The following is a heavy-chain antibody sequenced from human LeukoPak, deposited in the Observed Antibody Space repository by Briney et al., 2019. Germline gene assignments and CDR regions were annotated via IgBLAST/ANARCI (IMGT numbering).Heavy chain of an antibody. J-gene: IGHJ4*02. CDR2: INTNTGNP. CDR3: ARGGWIAARPLYPDY. D-gene: IGHD6-6*01. CDR1: GYTFTSYA. Sequence: ASVKVSCMASGYTFTSYAMNWVRQAPGQGLEWMGWINTNTGNPTYAQGFTGRFVFSLDTSVSTAYLQISSLKAEDTAVYYCARGGWIAARPLYPDYWGQGTLVTVSS. V-gene: IGHV7-4-1*02.